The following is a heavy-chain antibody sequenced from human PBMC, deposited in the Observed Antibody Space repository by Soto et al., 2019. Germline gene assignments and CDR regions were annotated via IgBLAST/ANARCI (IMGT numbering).Heavy chain of an antibody. CDR1: GFTFSTYS. CDR3: AREYTAWPLAYGLDV. J-gene: IGHJ6*02. Sequence: GGSLRLSCVGSGFTFSTYSINWVRQAPGKGLEWVASISSRSDIYYADSVKGRFTISRDNAKNSVSLQMNSLRAEDTAVYYCAREYTAWPLAYGLDVWGQGTTVTVSS. CDR2: ISSRSDI. D-gene: IGHD2-2*02. V-gene: IGHV3-21*01.